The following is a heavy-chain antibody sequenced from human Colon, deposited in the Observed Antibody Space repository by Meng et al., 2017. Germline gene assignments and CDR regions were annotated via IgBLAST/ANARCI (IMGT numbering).Heavy chain of an antibody. CDR1: GFTFSGSD. V-gene: IGHV3-73*01. J-gene: IGHJ3*02. Sequence: GESLKISCVVSGFTFSGSDVHWVRQASGKGLEWVGRIRSKTDTYATAFPASVKGRFTISRDDSKNTAYLQLNSLKTEDTAVYYCTVFSRGHIWGQGTMVTVSS. D-gene: IGHD3-3*02. CDR3: TVFSRGHI. CDR2: IRSKTDTYAT.